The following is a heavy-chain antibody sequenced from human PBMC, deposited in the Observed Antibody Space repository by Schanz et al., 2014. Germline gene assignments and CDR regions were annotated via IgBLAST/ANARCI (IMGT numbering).Heavy chain of an antibody. CDR3: TSEAHNHDGLRSYSNV. CDR2: IIPILGIA. Sequence: QVQLVQSGAEVKKPGSSVKVSCKASGGTFSSYTISWVRQAPGQGLEWMGRIIPILGIANYAQNFQGRVTITADKSTSTAYMELTSLRSEDTAVYFCTSEAHNHDGLRSYSNVWGQGTLVTVTS. V-gene: IGHV1-69*04. J-gene: IGHJ4*02. D-gene: IGHD3-10*01. CDR1: GGTFSSYT.